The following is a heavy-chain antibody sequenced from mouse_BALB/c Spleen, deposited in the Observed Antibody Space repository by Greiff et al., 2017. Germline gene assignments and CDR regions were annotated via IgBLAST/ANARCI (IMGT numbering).Heavy chain of an antibody. CDR1: GYSITSGYY. V-gene: IGHV3-6*02. CDR3: SRDRGTVVAIPLDY. D-gene: IGHD1-1*01. J-gene: IGHJ2*01. CDR2: ISYDGSN. Sequence: ESGPGLVKPSQSLSLTCSVTGYSITSGYYWNWLRQFPGNKLEWMGSISYDGSNNYNPSLKNRISITRDTSKNQFFLKLNSVTTEDTATYYCSRDRGTVVAIPLDYWGQGTTLTVSS.